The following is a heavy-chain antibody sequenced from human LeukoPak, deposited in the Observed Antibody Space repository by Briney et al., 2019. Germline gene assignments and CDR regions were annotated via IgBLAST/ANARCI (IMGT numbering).Heavy chain of an antibody. D-gene: IGHD2-15*01. J-gene: IGHJ3*02. CDR3: ARVIRAASDAFDI. V-gene: IGHV4-4*09. CDR1: GGSISSYY. CDR2: IYTSGST. Sequence: SETLSLTCTVSGGSISSYYWSWIRQPPGKGLEWIGYIYTSGSTNYNPSLKSRVTISVDTSKNQFSLKLSSVTAADTAVYYCARVIRAASDAFDIWGQGTMVTVSS.